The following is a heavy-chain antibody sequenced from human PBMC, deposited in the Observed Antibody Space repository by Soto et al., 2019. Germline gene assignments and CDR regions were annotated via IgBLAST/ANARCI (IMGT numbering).Heavy chain of an antibody. Sequence: GGSLRLSCAASGFDFTNCWMHWVRQPPGKGLVWVSHVSSDGSITTYADSVKGRFTISRDNAKNTVYLQMNSLRVEDTAVYYCTRDQRYSSSVWGQGTLVTVSS. D-gene: IGHD5-18*01. J-gene: IGHJ4*02. CDR2: VSSDGSIT. V-gene: IGHV3-74*01. CDR1: GFDFTNCW. CDR3: TRDQRYSSSV.